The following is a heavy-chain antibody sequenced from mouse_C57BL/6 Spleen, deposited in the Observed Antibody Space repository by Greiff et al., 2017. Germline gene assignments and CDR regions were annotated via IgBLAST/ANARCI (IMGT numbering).Heavy chain of an antibody. CDR2: SRNKANDYTT. CDR1: GFTFRDFY. J-gene: IGHJ4*01. V-gene: IGHV7-1*01. Sequence: EVKLMDSGGGLVQSGRSLRLSCATSGFTFRDFYMEWVRQAPGKGLEWIAASRNKANDYTTEYNASVKGRFIVSRDTSQSILYLQMNALRAEDTAIYYCARDPPYDDGGAMDYWGQGTSVTVSS. D-gene: IGHD2-4*01. CDR3: ARDPPYDDGGAMDY.